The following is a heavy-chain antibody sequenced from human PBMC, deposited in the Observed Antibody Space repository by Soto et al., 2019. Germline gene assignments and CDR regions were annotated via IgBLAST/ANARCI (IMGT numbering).Heavy chain of an antibody. CDR1: GFTFSSYA. CDR2: ISGSGGST. D-gene: IGHD2-2*03. V-gene: IGHV3-23*01. Sequence: LRLSCAASGFTFSSYAMTWVRQAPGQGLEWVSAISGSGGSTYYANSVKGRFTISRDNSKNTLSLQMNSLRAEDTAVYYCAKDLGYCSSTSCYFDYWGQGTLVTVSS. J-gene: IGHJ4*02. CDR3: AKDLGYCSSTSCYFDY.